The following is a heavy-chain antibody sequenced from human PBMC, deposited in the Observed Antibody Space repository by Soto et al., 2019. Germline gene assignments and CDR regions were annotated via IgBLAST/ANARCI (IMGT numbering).Heavy chain of an antibody. V-gene: IGHV1-69*13. CDR2: IIPIFGTA. Sequence: SVKVSCKASGGTFSSYAISWVRQAPGQGLEWMGGIIPIFGTANYAQKFQGRVTITADESTSTAYMELSSLRSEDTAVYYCARVKYYYDSSGPDAFDIWGQGTMVTVS. D-gene: IGHD3-22*01. CDR3: ARVKYYYDSSGPDAFDI. J-gene: IGHJ3*02. CDR1: GGTFSSYA.